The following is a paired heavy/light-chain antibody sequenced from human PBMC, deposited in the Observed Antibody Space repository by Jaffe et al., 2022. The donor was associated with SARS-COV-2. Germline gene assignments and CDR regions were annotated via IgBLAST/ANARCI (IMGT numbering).Heavy chain of an antibody. J-gene: IGHJ3*02. CDR1: GFTFDDYA. CDR2: ISWNSGSI. CDR3: AKDTMSGNYGAFDI. D-gene: IGHD1-26*01. V-gene: IGHV3-9*01. Sequence: EVQLVESGGGLVQPGRSLRLSCAASGFTFDDYAMDWVRQAPGKGLEWVSGISWNSGSIGYADSVKGRFTISRDNAKNSLYLQMNSLRVEDTAFYYCAKDTMSGNYGAFDIWGQGTMVTVSS.
Light chain of an antibody. CDR2: AAS. CDR1: QSISSH. V-gene: IGKV1-39*01. Sequence: DIQMTQSPSSLSASVGDRVTITCRASQSISSHLNWYQQKPGKAPKLLIHAASSLQSGVPSRFSGSGSRTDFTLTISSLQPEDFATYYCQQSYSTPSFTFGPGTKVDIK. CDR3: QQSYSTPSFT. J-gene: IGKJ3*01.